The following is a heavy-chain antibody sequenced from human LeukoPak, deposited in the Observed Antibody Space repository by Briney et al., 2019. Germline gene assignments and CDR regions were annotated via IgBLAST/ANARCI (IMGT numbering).Heavy chain of an antibody. CDR1: GGTFSSYA. V-gene: IGHV1-69*05. Sequence: SVKVSCKASGGTFSSYAISWVRQAPGQGLEWMGGIIHIFGTANYAQKFQGRVTITTDESTSTAYMEVSSLRSEDTAVYYCASEGYYDSSALDYWGQGTLVTVS. J-gene: IGHJ4*02. CDR3: ASEGYYDSSALDY. CDR2: IIHIFGTA. D-gene: IGHD3-22*01.